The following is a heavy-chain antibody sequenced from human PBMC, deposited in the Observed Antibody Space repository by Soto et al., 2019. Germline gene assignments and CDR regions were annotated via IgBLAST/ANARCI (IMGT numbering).Heavy chain of an antibody. CDR3: ARGNDWKSSTFDI. Sequence: QVQLQESGPGLVKPSETLSLTCTVAGGSLTDHYWNWFRQSPGKGLHWIGYVYYSGGTNYNPSPKSRVTISVDTSKNPFSLNLRSVTAADTAVYYCARGNDWKSSTFDIWGQGTMVSVS. J-gene: IGHJ3*02. V-gene: IGHV4-59*11. CDR1: GGSLTDHY. D-gene: IGHD2-21*01. CDR2: VYYSGGT.